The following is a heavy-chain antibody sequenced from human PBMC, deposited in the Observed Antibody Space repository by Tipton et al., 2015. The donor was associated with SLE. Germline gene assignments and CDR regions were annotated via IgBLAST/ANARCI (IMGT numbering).Heavy chain of an antibody. Sequence: TLSLTCTVSGGSISGYYWSWIRQPPGKGLEWIGYIYYSGSTNYNPSLKSRVTISVDTPKSQFSLKLSSVTAADTAVYYCARDPGRYDAFDIWGQGTMVTVSS. J-gene: IGHJ3*02. CDR3: ARDPGRYDAFDI. V-gene: IGHV4-59*01. CDR2: IYYSGST. CDR1: GGSISGYY. D-gene: IGHD3-16*02.